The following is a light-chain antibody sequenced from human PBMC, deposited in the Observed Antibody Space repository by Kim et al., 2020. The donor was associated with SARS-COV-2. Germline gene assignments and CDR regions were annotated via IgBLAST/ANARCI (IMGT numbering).Light chain of an antibody. J-gene: IGKJ5*01. CDR1: QYISDY. CDR3: QQTFNIPIT. CDR2: SAS. Sequence: APVGDGVTIAGPASQYISDYVSWYQHRPRKAPNLLLYSASNLQSGVPARFSGSGSGTDFTLTISSLQPEDLGTYYCQQTFNIPITFGQGTRLEIK. V-gene: IGKV1-39*01.